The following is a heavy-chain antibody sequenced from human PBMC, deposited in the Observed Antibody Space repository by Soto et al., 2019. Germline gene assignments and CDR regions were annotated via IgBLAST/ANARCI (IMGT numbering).Heavy chain of an antibody. V-gene: IGHV1-18*01. CDR1: GYTFTSYG. CDR2: ISAYNGNT. CDR3: ASGRFGGLPTDAFDI. Sequence: ASVKVSCKASGYTFTSYGISWVRQAPGQGLEWMGWISAYNGNTNYAQKLQGRVTMTTDTSTSTAYMELRSLRSDDTAVYYCASGRFGGLPTDAFDIWGQGTMVTVSS. J-gene: IGHJ3*02. D-gene: IGHD4-17*01.